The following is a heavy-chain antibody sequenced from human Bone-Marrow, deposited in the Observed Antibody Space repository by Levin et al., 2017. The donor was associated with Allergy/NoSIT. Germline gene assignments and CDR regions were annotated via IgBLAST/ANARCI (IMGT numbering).Heavy chain of an antibody. D-gene: IGHD2-15*01. V-gene: IGHV4-39*01. Sequence: SQTLSLTCTVSGASLSSGDYYWAWIRQPPGKGLEWLGSLYHNGVTYSNPSLESRVTVSVDATQNQFSLKLTSVTAADTAVFYCASSLHCAAGTCDYRDAFDVWGLGAMVTVSS. CDR3: ASSLHCAAGTCDYRDAFDV. CDR1: GASLSSGDYY. J-gene: IGHJ3*01. CDR2: LYHNGVT.